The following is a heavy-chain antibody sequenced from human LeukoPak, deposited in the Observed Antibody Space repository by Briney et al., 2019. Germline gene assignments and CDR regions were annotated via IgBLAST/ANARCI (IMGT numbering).Heavy chain of an antibody. Sequence: SQTLSLTCTVSGGSISSGRYYWSWIRQPAGKGLEWIGYIYYSGSTNYNPSLKSRVTISVDTSKNQFSLKLSSVTAADTAVYYCALLGWDYVFDYWGQGTLVTVSS. D-gene: IGHD1-7*01. CDR1: GGSISSGRYY. CDR2: IYYSGST. CDR3: ALLGWDYVFDY. J-gene: IGHJ4*02. V-gene: IGHV4-61*09.